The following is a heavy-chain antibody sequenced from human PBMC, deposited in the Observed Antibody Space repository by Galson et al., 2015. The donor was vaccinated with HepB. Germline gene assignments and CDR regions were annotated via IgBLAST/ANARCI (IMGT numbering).Heavy chain of an antibody. V-gene: IGHV3-30*04. CDR3: ATVGYSGGSWDSDYYGMDV. CDR2: ISYEGSNK. Sequence: SLRLSCATSGFIFSSFAMHWVRQAPGKGLEWVALISYEGSNKYYADSVKGRFTISRDNSKNTLYLQMDSLRGEDTAVYYCATVGYSGGSWDSDYYGMDVWGQGTTVTVPS. D-gene: IGHD2-15*01. J-gene: IGHJ6*02. CDR1: GFIFSSFA.